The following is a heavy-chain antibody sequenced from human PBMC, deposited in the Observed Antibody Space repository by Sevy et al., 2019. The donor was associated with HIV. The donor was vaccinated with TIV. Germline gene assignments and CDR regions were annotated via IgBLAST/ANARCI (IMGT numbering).Heavy chain of an antibody. D-gene: IGHD6-13*01. CDR1: GFTFSSYW. CDR3: AFSIAAAPFDY. Sequence: GGSLRLSCAASGFTFSSYWMSWVRQAPGKGLEWVANIKQDGSEKYYVDSVKGRFTISRDNAKNSLYLQMNSLRAEDTAVYYCAFSIAAAPFDYWGQGTLVIVSS. CDR2: IKQDGSEK. V-gene: IGHV3-7*01. J-gene: IGHJ4*02.